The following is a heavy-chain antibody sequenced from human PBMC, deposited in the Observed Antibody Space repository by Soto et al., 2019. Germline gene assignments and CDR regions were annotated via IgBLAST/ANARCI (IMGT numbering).Heavy chain of an antibody. J-gene: IGHJ4*02. CDR2: IWYDGNKK. V-gene: IGHV3-33*03. Sequence: GGSLRPSCAASGFTFSSNGMHWVRQAPGKGLEGVAVIWYDGNKKYYGDSVRGRFTISRDNSKNTLYLEMNSLRAEDTAVYYCVVDTSGLLDYWGQGTQVTVSS. CDR3: VVDTSGLLDY. D-gene: IGHD3-22*01. CDR1: GFTFSSNG.